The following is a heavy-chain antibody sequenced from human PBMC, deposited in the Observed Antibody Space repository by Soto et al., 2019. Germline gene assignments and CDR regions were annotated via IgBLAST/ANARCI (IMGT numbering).Heavy chain of an antibody. J-gene: IGHJ3*02. D-gene: IGHD1-1*01. CDR2: INHSGST. CDR1: GGSFSGYY. Sequence: QVQLQQWGAGLLKPSETLSLTCAVYGGSFSGYYWSWIRQPPGKGLEWIGEINHSGSTNYNPSLNSRVTISVDTSKNQFSLKLSSVTAADTAVYYCARVVFLERGAFDIWGQGTMVTVSS. CDR3: ARVVFLERGAFDI. V-gene: IGHV4-34*01.